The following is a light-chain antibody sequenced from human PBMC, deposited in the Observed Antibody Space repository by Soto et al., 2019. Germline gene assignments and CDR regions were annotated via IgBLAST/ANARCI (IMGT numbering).Light chain of an antibody. Sequence: QSALIQPASVSWSPGQSITISCTGTSSDVGGYNYVSWYQQHPGKAPKRMIYEVSNRPSGVSNRFSGSKSGNTASLTISGLQAEDEADYYCSSYTSSSTYVFGTGTKVTVL. J-gene: IGLJ1*01. CDR2: EVS. V-gene: IGLV2-14*01. CDR3: SSYTSSSTYV. CDR1: SSDVGGYNY.